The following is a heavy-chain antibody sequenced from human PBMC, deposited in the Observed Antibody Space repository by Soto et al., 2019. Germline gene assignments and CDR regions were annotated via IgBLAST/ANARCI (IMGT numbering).Heavy chain of an antibody. V-gene: IGHV1-3*05. J-gene: IGHJ6*02. Sequence: QVQLVQSGAEEKKPGASVKVSCKASGYTFTSYAMHWVRQAPGQRLEWMGWINAGNGNTKYSQKFQGRVTITRDTSASTAYMELSSLRSEDTAVYYCARAPGVETWGGMDVGGQGTTVTVSS. CDR2: INAGNGNT. CDR1: GYTFTSYA. D-gene: IGHD1-26*01. CDR3: ARAPGVETWGGMDV.